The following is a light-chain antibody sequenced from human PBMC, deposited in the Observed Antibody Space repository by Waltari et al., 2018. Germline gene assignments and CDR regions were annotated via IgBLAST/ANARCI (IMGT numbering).Light chain of an antibody. CDR3: QQYNSESYT. V-gene: IGKV1-5*03. CDR2: RAS. Sequence: DIQMTQSPSTLSASVGDRVTITCRAKESISNWLAWYQHKPGKAPKLLIYRASTLESGVTSRFSGSGSGTEFTLTISSLQPDDFATYYCQQYNSESYTFGQGTKLDIK. J-gene: IGKJ2*01. CDR1: ESISNW.